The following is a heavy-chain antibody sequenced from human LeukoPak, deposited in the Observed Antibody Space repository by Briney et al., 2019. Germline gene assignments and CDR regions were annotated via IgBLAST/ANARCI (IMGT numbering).Heavy chain of an antibody. CDR3: ASTAEEVYGDLDY. CDR2: INPNSGGT. V-gene: IGHV1-2*02. J-gene: IGHJ4*02. CDR1: GYTFTGYY. D-gene: IGHD4-17*01. Sequence: ASVKVSCKASGYTFTGYYMHWVRQAPGQGLEWMGWINPNSGGTNYAQKFQGRVTMTRATSISTAYMELSRLRSDDTAVYYCASTAEEVYGDLDYWGQGTLVTVSS.